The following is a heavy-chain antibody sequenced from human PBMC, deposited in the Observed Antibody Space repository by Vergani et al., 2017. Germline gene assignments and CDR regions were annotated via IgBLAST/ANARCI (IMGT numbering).Heavy chain of an antibody. CDR2: IWYDGSNK. V-gene: IGHV3-33*06. Sequence: QVQLVESGGGVVQPGRSLRLSCAASGFTFSSYGMHWVRQAPGKGLEWVAVIWYDGSNKYYAESVKGRFTISRDNSKNTLYLQRNSLRAEDTAVYYCAKDRYSSGWSYFDYWGQGTLVTVSS. J-gene: IGHJ4*02. D-gene: IGHD6-19*01. CDR1: GFTFSSYG. CDR3: AKDRYSSGWSYFDY.